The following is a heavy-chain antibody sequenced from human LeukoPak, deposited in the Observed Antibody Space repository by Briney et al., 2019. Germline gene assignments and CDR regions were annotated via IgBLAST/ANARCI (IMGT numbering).Heavy chain of an antibody. J-gene: IGHJ6*02. CDR2: INSDGSST. CDR3: AMVGTVPDYYYYGMDV. CDR1: GFTFSSYW. Sequence: PRGSLRLSCAASGFTFSSYWMHWVRQAPGKGLVWVSRINSDGSSTSYADSVKGRFTISRDNATNTLYLQMNSLRAEDTAVYYCAMVGTVPDYYYYGMDVWGQGTTVTVSS. D-gene: IGHD2-2*01. V-gene: IGHV3-74*01.